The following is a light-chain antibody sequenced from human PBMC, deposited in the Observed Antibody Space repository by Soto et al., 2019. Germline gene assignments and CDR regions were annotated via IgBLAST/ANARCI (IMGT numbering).Light chain of an antibody. V-gene: IGLV2-14*01. CDR1: SSDVGGYNY. J-gene: IGLJ2*01. Sequence: QSALTQPASVSGSPGQSITISCTGTSSDVGGYNYVSWYQQHPGKAPKLMIYDVSNRPSGVSNRFSGSKSGNTASLTISGLPAEEEADYYCSSETSSSPPVFGGGTKVTVL. CDR3: SSETSSSPPV. CDR2: DVS.